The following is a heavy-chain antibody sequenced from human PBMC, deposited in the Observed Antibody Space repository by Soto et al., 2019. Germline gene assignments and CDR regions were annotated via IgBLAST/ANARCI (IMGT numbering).Heavy chain of an antibody. CDR2: IYYSGST. J-gene: IGHJ4*02. Sequence: PSETLSLTCTVSGGSISSSSYYWGWTRQPPGKGLEWIGSIYYSGSTYYNPSLKSRVTISVDTSKNQFSLKLSSVTAADTAVYYCALQGLLWFGDPFDYWGQGTLVTVSS. CDR1: GGSISSSSYY. CDR3: ALQGLLWFGDPFDY. D-gene: IGHD3-10*01. V-gene: IGHV4-39*01.